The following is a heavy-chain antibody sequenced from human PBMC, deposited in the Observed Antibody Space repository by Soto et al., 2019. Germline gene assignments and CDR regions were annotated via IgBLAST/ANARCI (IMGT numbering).Heavy chain of an antibody. V-gene: IGHV3-7*01. CDR2: IKQDGSEK. CDR3: ANXXXXXXXXXXXWFDP. Sequence: GGSLRLSCAASGFTFSSYWMSWVRQAPGKGLEWVANIKQDGSEKYYVDSVKGRFTISRDNAKNSLYLQMNSLRAEDTAVYYCANXXXXXXXXXXXWFDPWGQGTLVTVSS. J-gene: IGHJ5*02. CDR1: GFTFSSYW.